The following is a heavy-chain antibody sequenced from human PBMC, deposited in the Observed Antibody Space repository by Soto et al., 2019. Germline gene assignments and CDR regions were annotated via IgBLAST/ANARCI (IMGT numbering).Heavy chain of an antibody. CDR2: ISSSSSYT. Sequence: QVQLVESGGGLVKPGGSLRLSCAASGFTFSDYYMSWIRQAPGKGLEWVSYISSSSSYTNYADSVKGRFTISRDNAKNSLYLQMNSLRAEDTAVYYCARDERYYYDSSGGHWGQGTLVTVSS. CDR1: GFTFSDYY. D-gene: IGHD3-22*01. V-gene: IGHV3-11*06. CDR3: ARDERYYYDSSGGH. J-gene: IGHJ4*02.